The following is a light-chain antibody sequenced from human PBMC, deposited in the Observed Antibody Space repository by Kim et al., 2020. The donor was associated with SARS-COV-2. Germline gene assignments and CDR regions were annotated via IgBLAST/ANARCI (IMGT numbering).Light chain of an antibody. J-gene: IGKJ2*01. Sequence: LSPGERATLSCRASQSVSSSYLAWYQQKPGQAPRLLIYGASSRATGIPDRFSGSGSGTDFTLTISRLETEDFAVYYCQQYGSSPRTFGQGTKLEI. CDR1: QSVSSSY. CDR3: QQYGSSPRT. V-gene: IGKV3-20*01. CDR2: GAS.